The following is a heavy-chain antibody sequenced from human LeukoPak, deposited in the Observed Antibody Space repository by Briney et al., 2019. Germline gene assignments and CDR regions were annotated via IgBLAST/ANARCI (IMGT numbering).Heavy chain of an antibody. CDR3: AKGYSGYDPFHS. J-gene: IGHJ5*02. Sequence: GGSLRLSCVASGFIFSSYGMSWVRQAPGKGLEWVSSIGGSGGSTYYADSVKGRFTISRDNSKNTQYLQMNSLRGEDTAVYYCAKGYSGYDPFHSWGQGTLVTVSS. CDR2: IGGSGGST. V-gene: IGHV3-23*01. CDR1: GFIFSSYG. D-gene: IGHD5-12*01.